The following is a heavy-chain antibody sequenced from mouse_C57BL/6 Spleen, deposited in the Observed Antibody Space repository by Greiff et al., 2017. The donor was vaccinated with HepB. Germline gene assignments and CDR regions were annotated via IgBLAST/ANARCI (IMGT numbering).Heavy chain of an antibody. CDR3: TSKNAMDY. V-gene: IGHV14-4*01. J-gene: IGHJ4*01. CDR2: IDPENGDT. CDR1: GFNIKDDY. Sequence: EVQLQQSGAELVRPGASVKLSCTASGFNIKDDYMHWVKQRPEQGLEWIGWIDPENGDTEYASKFQGKATITADTSSNTAYLQLSGLTSEDTAVYYCTSKNAMDYWGQGTSVTVSS.